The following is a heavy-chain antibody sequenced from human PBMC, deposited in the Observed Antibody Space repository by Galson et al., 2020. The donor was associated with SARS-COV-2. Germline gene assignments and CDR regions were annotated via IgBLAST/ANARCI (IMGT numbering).Heavy chain of an antibody. CDR2: ISYDGSNK. J-gene: IGHJ6*03. CDR1: GFTFSSYA. D-gene: IGHD3-3*01. Sequence: QLGESLKISCAASGFTFSSYAMHWVRQAPGTGLEWVAVISYDGSNKYYADSVKGRFTIYRDNSKNTLYLQMNSLRAEDTDVYYCARDTAYYDLWSGYQPQFYYYYYYMDVWGKGTTGTVSS. V-gene: IGHV3-30*04. CDR3: ARDTAYYDLWSGYQPQFYYYYYYMDV.